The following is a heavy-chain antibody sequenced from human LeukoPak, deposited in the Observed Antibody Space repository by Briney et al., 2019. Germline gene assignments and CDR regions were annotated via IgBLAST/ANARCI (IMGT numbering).Heavy chain of an antibody. J-gene: IGHJ4*02. CDR1: GFTFSSHN. CDR3: AKDCAYGEHAFDY. V-gene: IGHV3-21*04. CDR2: SGTDGSYI. Sequence: GGSLRLSCAASGFTFSSHNMNWVRQAPMKGLEWVSSSGTDGSYIYYADSVQGRFTISRDNAKNSLYLQMNSLTAEDTAVYYCAKDCAYGEHAFDYWGQGTLVTVSS. D-gene: IGHD4-17*01.